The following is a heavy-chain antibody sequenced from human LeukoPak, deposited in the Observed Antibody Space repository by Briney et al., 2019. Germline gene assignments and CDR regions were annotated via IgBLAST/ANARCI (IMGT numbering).Heavy chain of an antibody. V-gene: IGHV3-74*01. Sequence: GGSLRLSSAASGFTFSSYWMHWVRQAPGKGLVLVSRINSDGSSTSYADSVKGRFTISRDNAKNTLYLQMNSLRAEDTAVYYCARDPGRFGELLYAFDIWGQGTMVTVSS. CDR2: INSDGSST. J-gene: IGHJ3*02. CDR3: ARDPGRFGELLYAFDI. CDR1: GFTFSSYW. D-gene: IGHD1-26*01.